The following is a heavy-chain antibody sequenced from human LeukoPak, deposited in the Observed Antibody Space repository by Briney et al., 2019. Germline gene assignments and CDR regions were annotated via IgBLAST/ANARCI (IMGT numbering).Heavy chain of an antibody. D-gene: IGHD5-18*01. CDR1: GGTFSSYA. V-gene: IGHV1-69*13. CDR2: IIPIFGTA. J-gene: IGHJ6*04. Sequence: SVKVSCKASGGTFSSYAISWVRQAPGQGLEWMGGIIPIFGTANYAQKFQGRVTITADESTSTAYMELSSLRSEDTAVYYCARERVDTAMVTYYYGMDVWGKGTTVTVSS. CDR3: ARERVDTAMVTYYYGMDV.